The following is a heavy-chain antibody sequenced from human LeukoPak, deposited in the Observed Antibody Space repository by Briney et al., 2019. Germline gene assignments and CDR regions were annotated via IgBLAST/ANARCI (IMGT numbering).Heavy chain of an antibody. V-gene: IGHV5-51*01. J-gene: IGHJ5*02. CDR1: GYSFTNYW. CDR3: AITGGGYSSTSYNWFDP. D-gene: IGHD6-13*01. Sequence: PGESLKISCKGSGYSFTNYWIGWVRQMPGKGLEWMGIIYAGDSDTRYSPSFQGQVTISADKSISTTYLQWSSLKASDTAMYYCAITGGGYSSTSYNWFDPWGQGTLVTVSS. CDR2: IYAGDSDT.